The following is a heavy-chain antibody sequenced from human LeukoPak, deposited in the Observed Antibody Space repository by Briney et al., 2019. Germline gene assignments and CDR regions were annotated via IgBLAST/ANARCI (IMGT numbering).Heavy chain of an antibody. CDR2: ISYDGRDK. D-gene: IGHD2-21*01. Sequence: PGKSLRLSCAASGFNFASYAMYWVRQAPGRGLEWVASISYDGRDKCYVDSVKGRFFISKDSSMSTLYLDMNSLRPEDTALYYCVRDLYSRSPYFDVWGQGTLVTVSS. J-gene: IGHJ4*02. CDR3: VRDLYSRSPYFDV. V-gene: IGHV3-30*03. CDR1: GFNFASYA.